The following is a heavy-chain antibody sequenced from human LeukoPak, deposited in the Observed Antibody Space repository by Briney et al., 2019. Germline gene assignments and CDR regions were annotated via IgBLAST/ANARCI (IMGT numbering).Heavy chain of an antibody. CDR1: GGSISSGSCY. Sequence: PSQTLSLTCTVSGGSISSGSCYWSWIRQPAGKGLEWIGRIHASGSTNYNPSLKSRVTISTDTSKNQFSLKLTSVTAADTAVYYCARDVRDGYNLFDYWGQGTLVTVSS. J-gene: IGHJ4*02. D-gene: IGHD5-24*01. V-gene: IGHV4-61*02. CDR2: IHASGST. CDR3: ARDVRDGYNLFDY.